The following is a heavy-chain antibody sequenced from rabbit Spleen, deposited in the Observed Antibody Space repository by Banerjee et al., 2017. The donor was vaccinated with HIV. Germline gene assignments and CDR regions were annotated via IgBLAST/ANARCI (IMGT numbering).Heavy chain of an antibody. CDR3: ARDTGSSFSTYGMDL. V-gene: IGHV1S45*01. D-gene: IGHD8-1*01. Sequence: QEHLKESGGGLVQPGGSLTLTCTASGFSFNSGYDMCWVRQAPGKGLEWVACAYAGSSGSTYSATWAKGRFTISKTSSTTVTLQMTSLTVADTATYFCARDTGSSFSTYGMDLWGPGTLVTVS. CDR2: AYAGSSGST. J-gene: IGHJ6*01. CDR1: GFSFNSGYD.